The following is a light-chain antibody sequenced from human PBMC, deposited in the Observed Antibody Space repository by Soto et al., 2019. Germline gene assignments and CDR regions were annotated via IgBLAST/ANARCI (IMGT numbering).Light chain of an antibody. Sequence: DIQMTQSPSSVSGSVGDRVTITCRASQDITRWLAWYQQKPGKAPKLLIYGASSLQSGVPSRFSGSGFGTDSTLTITSLQPEDFATYYCQQVESYPSTFGGGTKVDIK. V-gene: IGKV1-12*02. J-gene: IGKJ4*01. CDR1: QDITRW. CDR2: GAS. CDR3: QQVESYPST.